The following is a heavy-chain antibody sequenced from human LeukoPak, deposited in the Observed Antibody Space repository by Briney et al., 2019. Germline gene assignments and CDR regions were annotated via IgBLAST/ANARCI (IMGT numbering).Heavy chain of an antibody. J-gene: IGHJ4*02. CDR2: MSSAGTIK. D-gene: IGHD1-1*01. V-gene: IGHV3-30-3*01. Sequence: GGSLRLSCAASGFTFSTSVVHWVRQAPGKGLEWVAVMSSAGTIKIYTDSVKGRFSISRDNSKNTLFLQMNSLRVDDTAVYYCARTIGSTLSYFDYWGQGTLVTVSS. CDR1: GFTFSTSV. CDR3: ARTIGSTLSYFDY.